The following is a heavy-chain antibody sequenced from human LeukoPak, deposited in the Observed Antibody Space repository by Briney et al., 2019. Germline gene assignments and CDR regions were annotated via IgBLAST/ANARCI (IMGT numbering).Heavy chain of an antibody. Sequence: SETLSLTCIVSGGSISSYYWSWIRQPPGKGLEWIGYIYYSGSTNYNPSLKSRVTISLDTSKNQFSLKLSSVTAADTAVYYCARLGSGYSYGYSYFDYWGQGTLVTVSS. D-gene: IGHD5-18*01. CDR1: GGSISSYY. CDR3: ARLGSGYSYGYSYFDY. V-gene: IGHV4-59*08. CDR2: IYYSGST. J-gene: IGHJ4*02.